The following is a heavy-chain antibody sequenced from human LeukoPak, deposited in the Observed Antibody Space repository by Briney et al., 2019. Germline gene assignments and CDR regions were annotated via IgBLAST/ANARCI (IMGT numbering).Heavy chain of an antibody. CDR2: INWNGGST. J-gene: IGHJ4*02. Sequence: GGSLRLSCAASGFTFDDYGMSWVCQAPGKGLEWVSGINWNGGSTGYADSVKGRFTISRDNAKNSLYLQMNSLRSDDTAVYYCARTRGKDFDYWGQGTLVTVSS. D-gene: IGHD3-10*01. CDR3: ARTRGKDFDY. CDR1: GFTFDDYG. V-gene: IGHV3-20*04.